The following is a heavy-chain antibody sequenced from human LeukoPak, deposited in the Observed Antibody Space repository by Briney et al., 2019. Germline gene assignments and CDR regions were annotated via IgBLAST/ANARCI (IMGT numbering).Heavy chain of an antibody. CDR3: MNGGRGDQPDY. CDR2: ISSNGGST. Sequence: GASLRLSCVASGFTFSSYGMSWVRQAPGKGREYVSAISSNGGSTYYADSVKGRFTISRDNSKNTLYLQMSSLRAEDTAVYYCMNGGRGDQPDYWGQGTLVTVSS. V-gene: IGHV3-64D*06. CDR1: GFTFSSYG. J-gene: IGHJ4*02. D-gene: IGHD2-2*01.